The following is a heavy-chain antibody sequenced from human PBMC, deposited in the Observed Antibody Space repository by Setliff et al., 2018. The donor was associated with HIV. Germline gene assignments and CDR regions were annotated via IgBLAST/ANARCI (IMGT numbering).Heavy chain of an antibody. Sequence: EGSLRLSCAASGFTFSTYGMHWVRQAPGMGLEWVAFIRYDGNNENYADSVKGRFTISRDNSKNTLYLQMNSLRAEDTAVYYCGKDRYDDYVWGSYHGPDFWGQGTLVTVSS. J-gene: IGHJ4*02. CDR1: GFTFSTYG. V-gene: IGHV3-30*02. CDR2: IRYDGNNE. D-gene: IGHD3-16*01. CDR3: GKDRYDDYVWGSYHGPDF.